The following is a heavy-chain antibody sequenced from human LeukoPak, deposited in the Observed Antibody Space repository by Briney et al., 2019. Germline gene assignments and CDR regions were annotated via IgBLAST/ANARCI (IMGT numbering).Heavy chain of an antibody. D-gene: IGHD1-14*01. CDR3: ARDRYYFYHGMDV. CDR1: GYTFTGYY. V-gene: IGHV1-2*02. CDR2: INPNTGGT. Sequence: ASVKVSCKTSGYTFTGYYMHWVRQAPGQGLEWMGWINPNTGGTKYAQKFQDRVTMTRDTSISTAYLELSRLTSDDTALYYCARDRYYFYHGMDVWGQGTTVTVSS. J-gene: IGHJ6*02.